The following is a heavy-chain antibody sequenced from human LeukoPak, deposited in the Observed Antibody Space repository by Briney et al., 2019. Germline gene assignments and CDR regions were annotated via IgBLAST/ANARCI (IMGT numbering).Heavy chain of an antibody. D-gene: IGHD3-3*01. Sequence: GGSLRLSCAASGFTFSSYWMHWVRQAPGKGMVWLSRINSDGNNTSYADSVKGRFTISRDNAKKTLYLQMNSLRAEDTAVYYCARDRGDFWSGYSYYFMDVWGKGTTVTVSS. CDR2: INSDGNNT. CDR1: GFTFSSYW. CDR3: ARDRGDFWSGYSYYFMDV. V-gene: IGHV3-74*01. J-gene: IGHJ6*03.